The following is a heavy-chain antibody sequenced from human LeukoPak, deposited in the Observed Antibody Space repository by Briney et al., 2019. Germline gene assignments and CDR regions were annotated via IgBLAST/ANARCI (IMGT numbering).Heavy chain of an antibody. Sequence: SQTLSLTCTVSGGSISSGSYYWRWIRQPAGKGLEWIGRIYTSGSTNYNPSLKSRVTISVDTSKNQFSLKLSSVTAADTAVYYCARMGIADDYWGQGTLVTVSS. CDR2: IYTSGST. D-gene: IGHD6-13*01. CDR3: ARMGIADDY. J-gene: IGHJ4*02. V-gene: IGHV4-61*02. CDR1: GGSISSGSYY.